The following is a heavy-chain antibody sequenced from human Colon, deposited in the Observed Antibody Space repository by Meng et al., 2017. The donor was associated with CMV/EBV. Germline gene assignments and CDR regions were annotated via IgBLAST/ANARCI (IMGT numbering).Heavy chain of an antibody. J-gene: IGHJ6*02. D-gene: IGHD5-18*01. CDR1: GFTFSNYP. Sequence: GESLKISCAASGFTFSNYPMYWVRQAPGKGLEWVSSITSSSSHIYYADSVKGRFTISRDDARKSLYLQMNSLRAEDTAVYYCARDQYTAMVKDGMDVWGQGTTVTSP. CDR2: ITSSSSHI. V-gene: IGHV3-21*01. CDR3: ARDQYTAMVKDGMDV.